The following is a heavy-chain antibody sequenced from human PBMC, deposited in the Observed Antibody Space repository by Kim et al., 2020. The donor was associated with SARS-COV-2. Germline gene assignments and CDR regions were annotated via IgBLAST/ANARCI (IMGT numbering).Heavy chain of an antibody. CDR2: IYYSGST. J-gene: IGHJ4*02. D-gene: IGHD3-22*01. V-gene: IGHV4-39*01. CDR1: GGSISSSSYY. Sequence: SETLSLTCTVSGGSISSSSYYWGWIRQPPGKGLEWIGSIYYSGSTYYNPSLKSRVTISVDTSKNQFSLKLSSVTAADTAVYYCARTYYDSSGHNYWGQGTLVTVSS. CDR3: ARTYYDSSGHNY.